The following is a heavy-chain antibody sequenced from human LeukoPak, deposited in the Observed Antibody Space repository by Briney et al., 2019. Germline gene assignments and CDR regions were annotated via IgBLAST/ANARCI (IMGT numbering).Heavy chain of an antibody. CDR1: GFTFSNYW. CDR2: INSDGSST. Sequence: GGSLRLSCVASGFTFSNYWMLWVRQAPGKGLVWVSRINSDGSSTSYADSVKGRFTISRDNAKNTLYLQMNSLRAEDTAVYYCARDGTYSSSSFDYWGLGTLVTVSS. J-gene: IGHJ4*02. V-gene: IGHV3-74*01. CDR3: ARDGTYSSSSFDY. D-gene: IGHD6-6*01.